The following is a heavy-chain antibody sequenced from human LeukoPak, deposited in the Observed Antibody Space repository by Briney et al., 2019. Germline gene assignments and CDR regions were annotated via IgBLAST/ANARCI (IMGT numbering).Heavy chain of an antibody. CDR2: IHHSGST. V-gene: IGHV4-34*01. J-gene: IGHJ2*01. CDR1: VESVSGYY. D-gene: IGHD3-22*01. Sequence: PSETLSLTCAVYVESVSGYYWSWIRQPPGKGLEWIGEIHHSGSTNYNPSLESRVTLSVDTSKNQFSLRLTSVTAADTAVYYCARDWHYRDSSGYHWYFDLWGRGTLVTVSS. CDR3: ARDWHYRDSSGYHWYFDL.